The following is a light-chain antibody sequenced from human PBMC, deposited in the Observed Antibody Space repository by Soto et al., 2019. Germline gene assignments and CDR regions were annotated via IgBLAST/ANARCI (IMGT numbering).Light chain of an antibody. CDR3: SAWDDRLNGPV. V-gene: IGLV1-44*01. J-gene: IGLJ2*01. Sequence: QSVLTQPPSISWTPGQGVVISCSGGSSNIGSTSVNWYQQLPGTAPRLLIYFNDKRPSGVPDRFAGSKSGTSASLVISGLQSEDGADYYCSAWDDRLNGPVLGGGTKLTVL. CDR1: SSNIGSTS. CDR2: FND.